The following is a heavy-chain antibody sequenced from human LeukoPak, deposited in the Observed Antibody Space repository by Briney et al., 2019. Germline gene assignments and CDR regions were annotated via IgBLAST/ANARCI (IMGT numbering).Heavy chain of an antibody. Sequence: SQTLSLTCAVSGGSISSGGYSWSWIRQPPGKGLEWIGYIYYSGSTYYNPSLKSRVTISVDTSKNQFSLKLSSVTAADTAVYYCARRRFGEDYFDYWGQGTLVTVSS. V-gene: IGHV4-30-4*07. CDR3: ARRRFGEDYFDY. CDR1: GGSISSGGYS. J-gene: IGHJ4*02. D-gene: IGHD3-10*01. CDR2: IYYSGST.